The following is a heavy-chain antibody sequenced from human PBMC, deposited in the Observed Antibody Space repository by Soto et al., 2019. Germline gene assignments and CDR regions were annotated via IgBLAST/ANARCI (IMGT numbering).Heavy chain of an antibody. CDR2: ISYDGRNK. Sequence: GGSLRLSCAASGFTFSSYGMHWVRQAPGKGLEWVAVISYDGRNKYYADSVKGRFTVSRDNSKNILYLQMNSLRDEDTAVYYCAKDTSRWQGATLPQYPIYYYYGMDVWGQGTTVTVSS. V-gene: IGHV3-30*18. CDR1: GFTFSSYG. CDR3: AKDTSRWQGATLPQYPIYYYYGMDV. D-gene: IGHD1-26*01. J-gene: IGHJ6*02.